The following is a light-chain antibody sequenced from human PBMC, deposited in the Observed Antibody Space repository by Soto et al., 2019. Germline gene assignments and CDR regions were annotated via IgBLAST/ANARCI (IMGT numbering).Light chain of an antibody. V-gene: IGKV1-5*03. CDR2: KAS. CDR3: QHYNSYSEA. Sequence: IQITQAPSTLSASMGDTVHITCRASQTISSWLAWYQQKPGKAPKLLIYKASTLKSGVPSRFSGSGSGTEFTLTISSLQPDDFATYYCQHYNSYSEAFGQGTKVDIK. J-gene: IGKJ1*01. CDR1: QTISSW.